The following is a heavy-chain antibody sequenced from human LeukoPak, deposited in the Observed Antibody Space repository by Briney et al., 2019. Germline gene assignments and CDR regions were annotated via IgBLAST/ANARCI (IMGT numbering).Heavy chain of an antibody. J-gene: IGHJ4*02. D-gene: IGHD3-22*01. CDR1: GFTFSSYA. Sequence: GGSLRLSCTASGFTFSSYAMSWVRQSPGKGLEWVSAISGGGGSTYYADSVEGRFTISRDNSKNTLYLQMNSLRAEDTAVYYCAKGHDSSGYSQTFFDYWGQGTLVTVSS. CDR2: ISGGGGST. V-gene: IGHV3-23*01. CDR3: AKGHDSSGYSQTFFDY.